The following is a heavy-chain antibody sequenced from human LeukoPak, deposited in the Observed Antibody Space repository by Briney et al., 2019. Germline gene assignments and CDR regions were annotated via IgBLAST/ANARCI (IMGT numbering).Heavy chain of an antibody. CDR3: ARGTAVTIFDDYYYMDV. CDR2: MNPNSGNT. Sequence: ASVKLSCKASGYTFTSYDINWVRQATGQGLEWMGWMNPNSGNTGYAQKFQGRVTMTRNTSISTAYMELSSLRSEDTAVYYCARGTAVTIFDDYYYMDVWGKGTTVTVSS. CDR1: GYTFTSYD. D-gene: IGHD3-3*01. V-gene: IGHV1-8*01. J-gene: IGHJ6*03.